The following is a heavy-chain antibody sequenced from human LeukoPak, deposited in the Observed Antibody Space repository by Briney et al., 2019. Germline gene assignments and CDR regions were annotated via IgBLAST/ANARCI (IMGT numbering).Heavy chain of an antibody. D-gene: IGHD3-22*01. V-gene: IGHV3-21*04. Sequence: PGGSLRLSCAAFGFTFSRYWMTWVRQAPGKGLEWVSSISSSSSYIYYADSVKGRFTISRDNSKNTLYLQMNSLRAEDTAVYYCAKSWRYYDRSGYYAFDIWGQGTMVTVSS. CDR1: GFTFSRYW. CDR2: ISSSSSYI. J-gene: IGHJ3*02. CDR3: AKSWRYYDRSGYYAFDI.